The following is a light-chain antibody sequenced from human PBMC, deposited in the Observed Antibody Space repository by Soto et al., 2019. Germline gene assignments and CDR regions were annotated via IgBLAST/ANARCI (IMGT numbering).Light chain of an antibody. CDR1: SSDVGGYNY. J-gene: IGLJ1*01. CDR3: SSYTSSSTLV. Sequence: QSALTQPASVSGSPGQSITISCTGTSSDVGGYNYVSWYQQHPGKAPKLMIYEVSNRPSGVSNRFSGSKSGNTASLTISGIKAEDEDDYYCSSYTSSSTLVFGTGTKLTVL. CDR2: EVS. V-gene: IGLV2-14*01.